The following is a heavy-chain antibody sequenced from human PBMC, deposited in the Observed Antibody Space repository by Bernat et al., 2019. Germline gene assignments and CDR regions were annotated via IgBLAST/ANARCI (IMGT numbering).Heavy chain of an antibody. D-gene: IGHD3-10*01. J-gene: IGHJ6*03. Sequence: QVQLVQSGAEVKKPGASVKVSCKASGYTFTNYYMHWVRQAPGQGLEWMGIINPSGGSTNYAQKFQGRVTMTRDTSTSTVYMELSSLRSEDTAMYFCARDDHYYDSRSSWTYSHYYMDVWGKGTTVTVSS. V-gene: IGHV1-46*01. CDR2: INPSGGST. CDR1: GYTFTNYY. CDR3: ARDDHYYDSRSSWTYSHYYMDV.